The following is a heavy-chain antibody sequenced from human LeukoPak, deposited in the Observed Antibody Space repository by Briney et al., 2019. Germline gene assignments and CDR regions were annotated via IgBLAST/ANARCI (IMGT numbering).Heavy chain of an antibody. J-gene: IGHJ4*02. Sequence: PGGSLRLSCAASGFTFSSYAMSWVRQAPGQGLEWVSAISGSGGSTYYADSVKGRFTISKDNSKNTLYLQMNSPRAEDTAIFYCAKGPIEGFDYWGQGTLVTVSS. CDR3: AKGPIEGFDY. CDR2: ISGSGGST. V-gene: IGHV3-23*01. CDR1: GFTFSSYA.